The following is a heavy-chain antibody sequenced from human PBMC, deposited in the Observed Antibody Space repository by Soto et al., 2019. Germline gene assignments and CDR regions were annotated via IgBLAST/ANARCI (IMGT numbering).Heavy chain of an antibody. CDR2: IIPIFGTP. CDR3: ARGWDHYDSSGLLTWFDP. CDR1: GGTFTDLG. V-gene: IGHV1-69*13. D-gene: IGHD3-22*01. Sequence: ASLKCSFKASGGTFTDLGLHWVRQAPGQVLEWMGGIIPIFGTPNYAQKFQGRVIITADEFTSTAHMELSSLRSEDTALYYCARGWDHYDSSGLLTWFDPWGQGTLVTVSS. J-gene: IGHJ5*02.